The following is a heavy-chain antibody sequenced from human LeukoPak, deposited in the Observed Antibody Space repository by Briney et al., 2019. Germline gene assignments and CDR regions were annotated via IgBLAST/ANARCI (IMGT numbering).Heavy chain of an antibody. CDR1: GYSFTAFY. J-gene: IGHJ4*02. V-gene: IGHV1-2*02. D-gene: IGHD3-10*01. CDR2: IHPRSGDT. Sequence: ASVKVSCKASGYSFTAFYIHWVRQAPGQGLEWMGWIHPRSGDTRYAQKFQGRVTRARVTSISTVYMDLSSLGSDDAAVYYGARGGEYGTGSYYRGSFDYWGQGILVTVSS. CDR3: ARGGEYGTGSYYRGSFDY.